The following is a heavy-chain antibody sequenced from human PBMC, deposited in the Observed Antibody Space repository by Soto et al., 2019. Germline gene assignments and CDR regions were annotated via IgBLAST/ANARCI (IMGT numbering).Heavy chain of an antibody. CDR1: GYTFTSYG. V-gene: IGHV1-18*01. CDR3: ARDVSEMATIYGEADY. D-gene: IGHD5-12*01. CDR2: ISAYNGNT. J-gene: IGHJ4*02. Sequence: QVQLVQSGAEVKKPGASVKVSCKASGYTFTSYGISWVRQAPGQGLEWMGWISAYNGNTNYAQKLQGRVTMTTDTSTSKAYMEMRSLKSDDTAVDYWARDVSEMATIYGEADYWGQGTLVTVSS.